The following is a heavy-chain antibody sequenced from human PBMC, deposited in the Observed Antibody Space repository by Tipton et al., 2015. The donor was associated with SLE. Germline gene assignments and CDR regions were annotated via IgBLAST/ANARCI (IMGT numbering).Heavy chain of an antibody. CDR3: AKRGDCGGDCYFWGYYFGMDV. D-gene: IGHD2-21*02. CDR2: ISSSNNYI. J-gene: IGHJ6*02. Sequence: SLRLSCAASGFTFSSYSMNWVRQAPGKGLEWVSSISSSNNYIYYADSVKGRFTISRDNAKSSLYLQMNSLRAEDTAVYYCAKRGDCGGDCYFWGYYFGMDVWGQGTTVTVSS. CDR1: GFTFSSYS. V-gene: IGHV3-21*04.